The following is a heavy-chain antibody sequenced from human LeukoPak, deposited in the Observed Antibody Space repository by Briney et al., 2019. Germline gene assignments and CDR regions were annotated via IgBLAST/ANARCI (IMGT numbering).Heavy chain of an antibody. D-gene: IGHD3-22*01. CDR2: INHSGST. J-gene: IGHJ4*02. CDR1: GGSFSGYY. V-gene: IGHV4-34*01. CDR3: ARGPSRWQYYYDSSGYYWEESRRVFDY. Sequence: SETLSLTCAVYGGSFSGYYWSWIRQPPGKGLEWIGEINHSGSTNYNPSLKSRVTISVDTSKNQFSLKLSSVTAADTAVYYCARGPSRWQYYYDSSGYYWEESRRVFDYWGQGTLVTVSS.